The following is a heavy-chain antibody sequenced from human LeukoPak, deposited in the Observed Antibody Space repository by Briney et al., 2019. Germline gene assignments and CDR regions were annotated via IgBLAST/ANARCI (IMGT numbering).Heavy chain of an antibody. D-gene: IGHD2-2*01. CDR3: ARVGDYCTTNSCSYGMDV. J-gene: IGHJ6*02. CDR2: INPYSGDT. Sequence: ASVKVSFKSSGYSFTDYYLQCVQQAPGQGLEWIGWINPYSGDTNYARKFQGRVTMTRDKSISTDYMDLSRLRSDDTAVFYCARVGDYCTTNSCSYGMDVWGQGHTVTVSS. CDR1: GYSFTDYY. V-gene: IGHV1-2*02.